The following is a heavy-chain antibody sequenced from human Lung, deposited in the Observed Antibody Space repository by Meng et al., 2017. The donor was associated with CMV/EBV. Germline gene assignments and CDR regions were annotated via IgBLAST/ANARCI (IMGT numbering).Heavy chain of an antibody. J-gene: IGHJ4*02. CDR2: IGHYGNNE. V-gene: IGHV3-30*02. D-gene: IGHD2/OR15-2a*01. CDR3: GRDYVNSIDH. Sequence: VQLCESVVGVDRTGGAPILSCATSRCTFGNYSMNLVRQAPGKGLEWLAFIGHYGNNEQYADYMKGRFTISRDNFNTVYLQMRSLRDEDTALYYCGRDYVNSIDHWGQGTLVTVSS. CDR1: RCTFGNYS.